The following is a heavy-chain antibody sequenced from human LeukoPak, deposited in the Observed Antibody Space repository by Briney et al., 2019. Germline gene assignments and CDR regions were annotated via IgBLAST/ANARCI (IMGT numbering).Heavy chain of an antibody. CDR2: ISYDGSNK. V-gene: IGHV3-30*18. CDR3: AKLIGFGELSDY. J-gene: IGHJ4*02. CDR1: GFTFSSYW. Sequence: GGSLRLSCAASGFTFSSYWMTWVRQAPGKGLEWVAVISYDGSNKYYADSVKGRFTISRDNSKNTLYLQMNSLRAEDTAVYYCAKLIGFGELSDYWGQGTLVTVSS. D-gene: IGHD3-10*01.